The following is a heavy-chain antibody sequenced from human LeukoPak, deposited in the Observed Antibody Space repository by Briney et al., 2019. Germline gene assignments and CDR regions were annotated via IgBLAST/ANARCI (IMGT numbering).Heavy chain of an antibody. CDR1: GGSISSSSYY. CDR2: IYYSGST. CDR3: ARGTYYYDSSGYYYPSYFDY. D-gene: IGHD3-22*01. J-gene: IGHJ4*02. V-gene: IGHV4-39*07. Sequence: PSETLSLTCTVSGGSISSSSYYWGWIRQPPGKGLEWIGSIYYSGSTYYNPSLKSRVTISVDTSKSQFSLKLGSVTAADTAVYYCARGTYYYDSSGYYYPSYFDYWGQGTLVTVSS.